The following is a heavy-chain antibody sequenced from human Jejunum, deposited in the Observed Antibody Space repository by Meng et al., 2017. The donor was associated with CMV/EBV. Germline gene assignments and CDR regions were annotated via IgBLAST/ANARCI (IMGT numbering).Heavy chain of an antibody. D-gene: IGHD2-2*01. V-gene: IGHV3-73*01. CDR1: FSDST. CDR3: VAPSCSSTNCYAADF. J-gene: IGHJ4*02. Sequence: FSDSTMQWVRQASGKGLEWVGNIRNKANNYATAYAASVKGRFTISRDDSSSTTYLQLSSVKADDTAVYYCVAPSCSSTNCYAADFWGQGTLVTVSS. CDR2: IRNKANNYAT.